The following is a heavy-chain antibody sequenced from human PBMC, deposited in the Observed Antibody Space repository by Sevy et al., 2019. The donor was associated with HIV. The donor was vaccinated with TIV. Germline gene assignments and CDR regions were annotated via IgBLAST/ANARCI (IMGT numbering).Heavy chain of an antibody. CDR1: GFSFSDHY. V-gene: IGHV3-72*01. D-gene: IGHD6-13*01. Sequence: GGSLRLSCAASGFSFSDHYMDWVRQAPGKGLEWVGRIRNKANSHTTQYAASVKGRFTISRDDSKNSLYLQMNSLKTEDTAVYYCVRVLGSSWQISYFDYWGQGTLVTVSS. CDR2: IRNKANSHTT. J-gene: IGHJ4*02. CDR3: VRVLGSSWQISYFDY.